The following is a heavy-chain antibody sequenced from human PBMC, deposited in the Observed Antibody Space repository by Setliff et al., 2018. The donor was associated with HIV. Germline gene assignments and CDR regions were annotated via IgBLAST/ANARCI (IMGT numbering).Heavy chain of an antibody. D-gene: IGHD4-17*01. CDR1: GFTFSSYG. CDR2: ISGRDGRT. CDR3: AKFFGGYGDYMGFDY. J-gene: IGHJ4*02. Sequence: TGGSLRLSCAAFGFTFSSYGMSWVRQAPGKGLEWVSIISGRDGRTYYADSVKGRFTISRDNSKNTLYLQMNSLRAEDTAVYYCAKFFGGYGDYMGFDYWGQGTLVTVS. V-gene: IGHV3-23*01.